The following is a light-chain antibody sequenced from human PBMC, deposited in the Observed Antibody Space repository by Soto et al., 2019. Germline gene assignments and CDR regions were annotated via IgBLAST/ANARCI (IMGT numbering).Light chain of an antibody. CDR2: GAF. V-gene: IGKV3-11*01. CDR1: QSVSSN. CDR3: QQRSDWPPLT. Sequence: EIVMTQSPFTLSVSPGERVTLSCRASQSVSSNLAWYQQKPGQAPSLLIYGAFTRATGIPARFSGTGSGTEFTLTISSLEPEDFAVYYCQQRSDWPPLTFGGGTKVDIK. J-gene: IGKJ4*01.